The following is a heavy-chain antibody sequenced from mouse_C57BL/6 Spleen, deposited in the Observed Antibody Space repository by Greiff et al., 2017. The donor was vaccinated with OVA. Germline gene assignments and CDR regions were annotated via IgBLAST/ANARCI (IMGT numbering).Heavy chain of an antibody. CDR2: IYPGDGDT. J-gene: IGHJ1*03. CDR1: GYAFSSSW. V-gene: IGHV1-82*01. Sequence: VQLQQSGPELVKPGASVKISCKASGYAFSSSWMNWVKQRPGKGLEWIGRIYPGDGDTNYNGKFKGKATLTADKSSSTAYMQLSSLTSEDSAVYFCARRGYYGNYEWYFDVWGTGTTVTVSS. D-gene: IGHD2-1*01. CDR3: ARRGYYGNYEWYFDV.